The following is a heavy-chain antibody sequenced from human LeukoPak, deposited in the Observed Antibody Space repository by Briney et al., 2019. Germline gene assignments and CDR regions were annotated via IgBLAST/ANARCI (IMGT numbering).Heavy chain of an antibody. V-gene: IGHV3-13*01. CDR3: ARARRGYGSGSFHFDY. D-gene: IGHD3-10*01. CDR1: GFTFSSYD. Sequence: GGSLRLSCAASGFTFSSYDMHWVRQATGKGLEWVSAIGTAGDTYYPGSVKGRFTISRENAKDSLYLQMNSLRAGDTAVYYCARARRGYGSGSFHFDYWGQGILVTVSS. J-gene: IGHJ4*02. CDR2: IGTAGDT.